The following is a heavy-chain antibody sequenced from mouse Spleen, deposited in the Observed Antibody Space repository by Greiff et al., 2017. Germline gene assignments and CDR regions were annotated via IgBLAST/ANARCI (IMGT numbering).Heavy chain of an antibody. D-gene: IGHD4-1*01. J-gene: IGHJ2*01. CDR2: INSNGGST. CDR3: ARANWVFDY. CDR1: GFTFSSYG. V-gene: IGHV5-6-3*01. Sequence: EVHLVESGGGLVQPGGSLKLSCAASGFTFSSYGMSWVRQTPDKRLELVATINSNGGSTYYPDSVKGRFTISRDNAKNTLYLQMSSLKSEDTAMYYCARANWVFDYWGQGTTLTVSS.